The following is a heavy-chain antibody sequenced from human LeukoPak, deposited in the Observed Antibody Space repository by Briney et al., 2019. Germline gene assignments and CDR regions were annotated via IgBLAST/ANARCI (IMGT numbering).Heavy chain of an antibody. CDR2: INPSGGST. Sequence: ASVTVSCKASGYTFTSYYMHWVRQAPGQGLEWMGIINPSGGSTSYAQKFQGRVTMTRDTSTSTVYMELSSLRSEDTAVYYCARVVSSSWYGGAFDIWGQGTMVTVSS. CDR1: GYTFTSYY. D-gene: IGHD6-13*01. J-gene: IGHJ3*02. CDR3: ARVVSSSWYGGAFDI. V-gene: IGHV1-46*01.